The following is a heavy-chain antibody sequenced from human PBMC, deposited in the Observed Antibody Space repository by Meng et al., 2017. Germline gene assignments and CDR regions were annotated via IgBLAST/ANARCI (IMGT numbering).Heavy chain of an antibody. V-gene: IGHV1-69*01. CDR1: GGTCSGYC. CDR3: ASYSAVRGIAY. CDR2: IIPMFGTA. D-gene: IGHD3-10*01. Sequence: QVQRAPSGVEVTQQGPSGNVCCNAIGGTCSGYCNSRVRQGPGQALEWMGGIIPMFGTATYVQTFQGRVTITAEETTSTAYKEPSSLRSEDTAVYYCASYSAVRGIAYWGQGTLVTVSS. J-gene: IGHJ4*02.